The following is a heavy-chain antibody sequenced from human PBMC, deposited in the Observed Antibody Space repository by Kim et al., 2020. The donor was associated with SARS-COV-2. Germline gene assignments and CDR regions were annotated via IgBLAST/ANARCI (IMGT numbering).Heavy chain of an antibody. V-gene: IGHV3-23*01. Sequence: GGSLRLSCAASGFTFSSYAMNWVRQAPGKGLEWVSAISGSGGRTYYADSVKGRFTISRDNSKNTLYLQMNSLRAEDTAVYYCAKGSGFETYYYYDMDVWGQGTTVTVSS. D-gene: IGHD5-12*01. CDR1: GFTFSSYA. CDR3: AKGSGFETYYYYDMDV. CDR2: ISGSGGRT. J-gene: IGHJ6*02.